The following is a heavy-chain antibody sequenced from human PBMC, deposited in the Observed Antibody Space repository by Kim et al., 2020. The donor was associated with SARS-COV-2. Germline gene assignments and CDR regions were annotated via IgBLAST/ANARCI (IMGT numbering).Heavy chain of an antibody. D-gene: IGHD3-22*01. V-gene: IGHV1-58*01. Sequence: AQKFQERVTITRDMSTSTAYMELSSLRSEDTAVYSCAAPHMIVEPGAFDIWGQGTMVTVSS. CDR3: AAPHMIVEPGAFDI. J-gene: IGHJ3*02.